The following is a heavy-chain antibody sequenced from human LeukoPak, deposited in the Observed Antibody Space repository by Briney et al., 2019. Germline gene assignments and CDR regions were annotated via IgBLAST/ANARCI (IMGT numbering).Heavy chain of an antibody. CDR3: ARGGAFSSSWYVDY. CDR1: HGSISGFH. V-gene: IGHV4-59*01. CDR2: IFYSGST. Sequence: PSETLSLTCTVSHGSISGFHWSWIRQPPGKGLEWIGYIFYSGSTNYNPSLKRRVTIPVDTSRNKVSLKLSSVTAADTAVYYCARGGAFSSSWYVDYWGQGTLVTVST. D-gene: IGHD6-13*01. J-gene: IGHJ4*02.